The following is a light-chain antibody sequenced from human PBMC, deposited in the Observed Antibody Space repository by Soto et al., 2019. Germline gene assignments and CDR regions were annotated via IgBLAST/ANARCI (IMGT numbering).Light chain of an antibody. CDR1: QDINNY. CDR2: DAS. V-gene: IGKV1-33*01. Sequence: IHMTQSPSSLSASVGDTITITCQASQDINNYLNWYQQKPGKAPKLLIYDASSLETGVPSRFSVSGSGTDFSLTTSSLRPDDFATYDWHQYDNQPPYSFGQGTKLEI. CDR3: HQYDNQPPYS. J-gene: IGKJ2*01.